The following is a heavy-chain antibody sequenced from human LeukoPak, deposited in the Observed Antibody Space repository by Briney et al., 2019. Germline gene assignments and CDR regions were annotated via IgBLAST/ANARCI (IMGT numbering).Heavy chain of an antibody. CDR3: GSGGSYSTSFDY. Sequence: PGGSLRLSCAASGFTFSSYAMHRVRQAPGKGLEWVAVISYDGSNKYYADSVKGRFTISRDNSKNTLYLQMNSLRAEDTAVYYCGSGGSYSTSFDYWGQGTLVTVSS. D-gene: IGHD1-26*01. CDR1: GFTFSSYA. J-gene: IGHJ4*02. V-gene: IGHV3-30-3*01. CDR2: ISYDGSNK.